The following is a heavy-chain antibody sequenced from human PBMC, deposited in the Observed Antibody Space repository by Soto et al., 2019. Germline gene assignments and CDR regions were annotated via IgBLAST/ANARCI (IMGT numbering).Heavy chain of an antibody. CDR2: ISSTTNYI. V-gene: IGHV3-21*06. CDR3: ARERYSYGRYFDL. CDR1: GFTFTRYS. Sequence: GGSLRLSCAASGFTFTRYSMNWVRQAPGKGLEWVSSISSTTNYIYYGDSMKGRFTISRDNAKNSLYLHMNSLTTADTAIYYCARERYSYGRYFDLWGHGTPVTVSS. D-gene: IGHD5-18*01. J-gene: IGHJ4*01.